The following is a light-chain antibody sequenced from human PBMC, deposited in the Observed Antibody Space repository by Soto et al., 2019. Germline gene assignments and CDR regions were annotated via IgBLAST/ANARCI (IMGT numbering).Light chain of an antibody. J-gene: IGKJ4*01. CDR3: QQYGTSPPLT. V-gene: IGKV3-20*01. CDR2: GAS. Sequence: EIVLTQSPGTLSLSPGKRATLSCRASQTVSSSYLAWFQQKPGQAPRLLIYGASYRATGIPDRFSGSGSGTDFTLTISRLEPEDFAVYYCQQYGTSPPLTFGAGTRVEV. CDR1: QTVSSSY.